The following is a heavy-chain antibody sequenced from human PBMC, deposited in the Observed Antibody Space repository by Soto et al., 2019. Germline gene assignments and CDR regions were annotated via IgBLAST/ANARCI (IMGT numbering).Heavy chain of an antibody. CDR3: AKGAVAGTPTSYYYYGMDV. CDR1: GGTFSTYA. Sequence: QVQLLQSGAEVKKPGSSVRVSCEASGGTFSTYAISWVRQAPGQGLEWLGEIIPLFGKVNYAQKFQGRVTITADESTTTVYMDLRSLTSEDTAVYYCAKGAVAGTPTSYYYYGMDVWGQGTTVTVS. J-gene: IGHJ6*02. CDR2: IIPLFGKV. D-gene: IGHD6-19*01. V-gene: IGHV1-69*12.